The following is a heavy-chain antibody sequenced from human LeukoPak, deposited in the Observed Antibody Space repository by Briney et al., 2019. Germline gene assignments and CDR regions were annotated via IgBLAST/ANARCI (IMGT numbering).Heavy chain of an antibody. CDR1: GYTFTSYG. CDR3: ARGRAPLAVAGRANWFDP. CDR2: ISAYNGNT. V-gene: IGHV1-18*01. J-gene: IGHJ5*02. D-gene: IGHD6-19*01. Sequence: ASVKVSCKASGYTFTSYGISWVRQAPGQGLEWMGWISAYNGNTNYAQKLQGRVTMTTDTSTSTAYMELRSLRSDDTAVYYCARGRAPLAVAGRANWFDPWGQGTLVTVSS.